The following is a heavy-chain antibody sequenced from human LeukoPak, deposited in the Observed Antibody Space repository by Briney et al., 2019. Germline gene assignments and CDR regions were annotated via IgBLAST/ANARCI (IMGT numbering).Heavy chain of an antibody. CDR1: GFTFSSYG. CDR2: IWFDGSNK. V-gene: IGHV3-33*01. D-gene: IGHD4-17*01. Sequence: PGGSLRLSCLASGFTFSSYGMYWVRQAPGKGLEWVAVIWFDGSNKYYGDSVKGRFTISRDNYKNTVYLQMNSLRVEDTAVYYCARSDYGDRYYFDYWGQGTLVTVSS. CDR3: ARSDYGDRYYFDY. J-gene: IGHJ4*02.